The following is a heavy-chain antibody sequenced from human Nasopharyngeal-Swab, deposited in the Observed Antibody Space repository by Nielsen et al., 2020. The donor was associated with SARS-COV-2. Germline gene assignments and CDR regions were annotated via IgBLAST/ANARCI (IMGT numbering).Heavy chain of an antibody. D-gene: IGHD6-13*01. Sequence: SETLSLTCSVSGGSINNFYWTWIRQPPGKGLEWIAYISYSGAINYDPSLKSRVTISRDTSKNEVSLKLNSVTAADTAVYYCAAGYDERSYSRSWFDAFDVWGQGTVVTVSS. CDR3: AAGYDERSYSRSWFDAFDV. CDR2: ISYSGAI. J-gene: IGHJ3*01. CDR1: GGSINNFY. V-gene: IGHV4-59*08.